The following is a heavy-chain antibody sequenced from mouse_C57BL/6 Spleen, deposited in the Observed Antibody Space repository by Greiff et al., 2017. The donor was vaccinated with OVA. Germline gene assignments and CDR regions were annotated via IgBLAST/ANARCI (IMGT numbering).Heavy chain of an antibody. J-gene: IGHJ4*01. V-gene: IGHV1-69*01. CDR1: GYTFTSYW. CDR3: ARARGYVGAMDY. CDR2: IDPSDSYT. D-gene: IGHD3-1*01. Sequence: QVQLQQPGAELVMPGASVKLSCKASGYTFTSYWVHWVKQRPGQGLEWIGEIDPSDSYTNYNQKFKGKSTLTVDKYSSTAYMQISSLTSEDSAVYYCARARGYVGAMDYWGQGTSVTVSS.